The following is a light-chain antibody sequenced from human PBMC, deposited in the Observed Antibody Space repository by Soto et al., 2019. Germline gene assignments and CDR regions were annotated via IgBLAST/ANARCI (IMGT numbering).Light chain of an antibody. J-gene: IGKJ4*01. V-gene: IGKV3-20*01. CDR1: QSVSSNF. Sequence: EIVLTQYPGTLSLSPGERATLSCRASQSVSSNFLAWYQEKLGQAPRLLIYGASKRATGIPDRFSGSGSGTDFTLTISRLEPEDFAVYFCRQYGTSLGFPVGGGTKVDIK. CDR3: RQYGTSLGFP. CDR2: GAS.